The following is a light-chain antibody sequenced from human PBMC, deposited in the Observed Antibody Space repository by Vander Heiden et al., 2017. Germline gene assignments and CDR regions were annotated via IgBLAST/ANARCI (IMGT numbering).Light chain of an antibody. V-gene: IGLV3-21*02. J-gene: IGLJ2*01. CDR3: QVWDTTSDHPVV. CDR2: DDG. Sequence: SYVLTQPPSLSVAPGQTAKISCGGKNIGTKSAHWYQQKPGRAPVLVVYDDGARPSGIPERISGSNSGNTATLTISRVEAGDEADYYCQVWDTTSDHPVVFGGGTKLTV. CDR1: NIGTKS.